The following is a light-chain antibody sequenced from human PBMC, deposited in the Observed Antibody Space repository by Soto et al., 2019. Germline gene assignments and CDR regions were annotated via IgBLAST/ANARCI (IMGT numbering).Light chain of an antibody. CDR1: HSVANNY. CDR3: QQYGGSPPWT. Sequence: IVLAQSPATLSLSPGERATISCRASHSVANNYLAWYLQKHGQAPRLIIFAASSRATGVPHRFTASGSGTDFTLTISRVEPEDFAVYFCQQYGGSPPWTFGQGTKVDSK. CDR2: AAS. V-gene: IGKV3-20*01. J-gene: IGKJ1*01.